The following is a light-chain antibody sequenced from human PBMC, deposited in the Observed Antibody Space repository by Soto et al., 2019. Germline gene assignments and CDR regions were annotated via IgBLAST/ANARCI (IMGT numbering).Light chain of an antibody. CDR2: DAS. V-gene: IGKV1-5*01. Sequence: DIQMTQSPATLSASVGDRVTMTCRASQSISNWLAWYQQKPGKAPKVLIYDASKLESGVPSRFSGAGSGTEFTLTISSLQPDDFATYYCQQYDSYWGTFGQGTKLEIK. CDR1: QSISNW. CDR3: QQYDSYWGT. J-gene: IGKJ2*01.